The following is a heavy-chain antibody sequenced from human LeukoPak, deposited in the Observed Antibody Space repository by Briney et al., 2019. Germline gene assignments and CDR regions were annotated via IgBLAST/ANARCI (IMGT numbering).Heavy chain of an antibody. CDR3: AKDHYGSGSYYNPFDC. CDR1: GFSFSIYA. CDR2: ISGIGGNT. D-gene: IGHD3-10*01. V-gene: IGHV3-23*01. J-gene: IGHJ4*02. Sequence: PGGSLRLSCASSGFSFSIYAMSWGRQTPGKGLEWVSVISGIGGNTYYADSVKGRFTISRDNSKNTLYLQLNSLRAEDTAVYYCAKDHYGSGSYYNPFDCWGQGTLVTVSS.